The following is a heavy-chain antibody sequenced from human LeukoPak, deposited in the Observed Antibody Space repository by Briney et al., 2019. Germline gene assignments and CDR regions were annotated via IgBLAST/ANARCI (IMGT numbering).Heavy chain of an antibody. J-gene: IGHJ5*01. CDR1: GFTFSTYN. Sequence: GGSLRLSCAASGFTFSTYNMLWVRQTPGKGLEWLFYINSGGSAVHYADSVKDRFTFSRDNAKNSLYLQMNSLRVEDTGIYYCARVGPRGDWFDYWGQGTRVTVSS. CDR2: INSGGSAV. CDR3: ARVGPRGDWFDY. V-gene: IGHV3-48*01. D-gene: IGHD1-26*01.